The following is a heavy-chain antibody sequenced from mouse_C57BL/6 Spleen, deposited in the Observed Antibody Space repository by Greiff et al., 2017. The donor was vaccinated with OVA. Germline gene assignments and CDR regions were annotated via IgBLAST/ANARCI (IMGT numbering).Heavy chain of an antibody. CDR2: IYPGSGST. J-gene: IGHJ4*01. CDR3: AREWYFGSSLHDYAMDD. V-gene: IGHV1-55*01. D-gene: IGHD1-1*01. CDR1: GYTFTSYW. Sequence: QVQLQQPGAELVKPGASVKMSCKASGYTFTSYWITWVKQRPGQGLEWIGDIYPGSGSTNYNEKFKGKATLTVDTSSSTAYMQLSSLTSEDSASYYCAREWYFGSSLHDYAMDDWGQGTSVTASS.